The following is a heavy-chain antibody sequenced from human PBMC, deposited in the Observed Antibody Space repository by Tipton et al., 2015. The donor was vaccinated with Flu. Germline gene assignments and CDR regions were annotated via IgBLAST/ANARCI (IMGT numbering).Heavy chain of an antibody. J-gene: IGHJ3*02. CDR3: ARGLGVVVAVAFDI. CDR1: GGSFSGYY. D-gene: IGHD2-15*01. Sequence: TLSLTCAVYGGSFSGYYWSWVRQPPGKGLEWFGEINHSGSTNYNPSLKSRVTISVDTSKNQFSLKLSSVTAADTAVYYCARGLGVVVAVAFDIWGQGTMVTVSS. CDR2: INHSGST. V-gene: IGHV4-34*01.